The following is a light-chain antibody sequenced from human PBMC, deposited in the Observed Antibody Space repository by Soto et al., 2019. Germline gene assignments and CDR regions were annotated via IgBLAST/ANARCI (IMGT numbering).Light chain of an antibody. J-gene: IGKJ4*01. Sequence: ELVLTQSPGTLSLSPGERATLSCRASQSVRSNYLAWYQQKPGQAPRLLIYTASSLQSGVPSRFSGSGSGTDFTLTISSLQPEDFATYYCQQSYSMTTFGGGTKVEIK. CDR1: QSVRSNY. CDR2: TAS. V-gene: IGKV3-20*01. CDR3: QQSYSMTT.